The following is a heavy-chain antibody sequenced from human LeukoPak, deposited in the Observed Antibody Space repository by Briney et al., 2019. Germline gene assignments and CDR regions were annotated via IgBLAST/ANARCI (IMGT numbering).Heavy chain of an antibody. J-gene: IGHJ6*02. CDR1: GFAFSRYG. CDR3: ANDYYYGMDV. V-gene: IGHV3-23*01. CDR2: ISGSGGST. Sequence: GGSLRLSCAASGFAFSRYGIVWVRQAPGKGLEWVSAISGSGGSTYYADSVKGRFTISRDNSKNTLYLQMNSLRAEDTAVYYCANDYYYGMDVWGQGTTVTVSS.